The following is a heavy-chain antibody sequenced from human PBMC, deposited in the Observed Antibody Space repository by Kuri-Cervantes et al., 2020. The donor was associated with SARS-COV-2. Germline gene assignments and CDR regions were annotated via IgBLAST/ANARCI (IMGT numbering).Heavy chain of an antibody. CDR2: INRDATTK. D-gene: IGHD1-1*01. V-gene: IGHV3-48*03. Sequence: GGSLRLSWAASGFTFNKYEMNWVRQAPGKGLEWVSYINRDATTKYYADSMKGRITISRDNAKNSLFLQMYSLRAEDTAVYYCARASRCDLQYIYGMDVWGHGTTVTVSS. J-gene: IGHJ6*02. CDR1: GFTFNKYE. CDR3: ARASRCDLQYIYGMDV.